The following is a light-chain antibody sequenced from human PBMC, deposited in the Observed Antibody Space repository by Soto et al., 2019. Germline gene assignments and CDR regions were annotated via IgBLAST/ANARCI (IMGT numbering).Light chain of an antibody. CDR2: GAS. J-gene: IGKJ3*01. CDR1: QIVSAND. Sequence: EIVLTQSPGTLYLSPGERATLSCRASQIVSANDLAWYQQKPGQSPRLLIFGASSRATGIPDRFSGSGSGTDFTLTISRVEPEDFAVYYCQQYGSSPFTFGPGTKVDIK. CDR3: QQYGSSPFT. V-gene: IGKV3-20*01.